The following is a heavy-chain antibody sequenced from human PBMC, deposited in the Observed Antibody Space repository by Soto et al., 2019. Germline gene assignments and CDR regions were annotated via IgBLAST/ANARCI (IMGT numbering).Heavy chain of an antibody. V-gene: IGHV1-69*01. CDR1: EGTFNNHA. Sequence: QVHLVQSGAEVKKPGSSVKVSCKASEGTFNNHAVSWVRQAPGQGLEWMGGIIPIFGTSRYAQKLQGRVTIAADESTDSAYVELTSLRSEDTAVYYCATGLKEDYFDYWGQGTLVTVSS. CDR3: ATGLKEDYFDY. CDR2: IIPIFGTS. J-gene: IGHJ4*02.